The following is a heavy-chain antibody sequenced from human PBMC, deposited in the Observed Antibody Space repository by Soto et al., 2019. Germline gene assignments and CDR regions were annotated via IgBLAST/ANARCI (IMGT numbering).Heavy chain of an antibody. CDR2: IYYSGST. CDR3: ARQTTVTYDAFDI. Sequence: QVQLQESGPGLVKPSETLSLTCTVSGGSISSYYWSWILQPPGKGLEWIGYIYYSGSTNYNPSLKSRVTISVYTSKNQFSLTLSSVTAADTAVYYCARQTTVTYDAFDIWGQGTMVTVSS. V-gene: IGHV4-59*08. CDR1: GGSISSYY. D-gene: IGHD4-17*01. J-gene: IGHJ3*02.